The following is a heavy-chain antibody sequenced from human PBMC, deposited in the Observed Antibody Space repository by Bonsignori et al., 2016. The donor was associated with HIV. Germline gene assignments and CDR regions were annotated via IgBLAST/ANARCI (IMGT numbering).Heavy chain of an antibody. CDR3: ARPLYGSGSPDY. D-gene: IGHD3-10*01. V-gene: IGHV1-8*01. J-gene: IGHJ4*02. Sequence: WVRQAPGQGLEWMGWMNPNSGNTGYAQKFQGRVTMTRNTSISTAYMELSSLRSEDTAVYYCARPLYGSGSPDYWGQGTLVTVSS. CDR2: MNPNSGNT.